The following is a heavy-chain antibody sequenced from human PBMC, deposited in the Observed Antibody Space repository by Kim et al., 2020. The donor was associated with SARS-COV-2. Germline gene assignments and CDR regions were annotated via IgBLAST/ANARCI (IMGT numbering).Heavy chain of an antibody. J-gene: IGHJ4*02. CDR3: ARALA. Sequence: PNSGGTNYAQKFQGRVTMTRDTSISTAYIELSRLRSDDTAVYYCARALAWGQGTLVTVSS. CDR2: PNSGGT. V-gene: IGHV1-2*02.